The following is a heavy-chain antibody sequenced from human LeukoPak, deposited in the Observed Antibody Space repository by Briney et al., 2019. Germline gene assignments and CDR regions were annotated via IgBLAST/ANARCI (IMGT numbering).Heavy chain of an antibody. V-gene: IGHV3-74*01. CDR1: GFTFSSRW. Sequence: GGSLRLSCAASGFTFSSRWMHWVRQAPGKGLVWVSRISGDASTTNYADSVNGRFTISRDNAKDTLYLQMNSLRAEDTAVYYCARDLPAGDWFDPWGQGTLVTVSS. J-gene: IGHJ5*02. D-gene: IGHD2-2*01. CDR3: ARDLPAGDWFDP. CDR2: ISGDASTT.